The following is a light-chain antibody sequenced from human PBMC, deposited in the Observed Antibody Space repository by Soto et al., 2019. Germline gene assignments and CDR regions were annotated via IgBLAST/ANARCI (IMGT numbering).Light chain of an antibody. Sequence: QAVVTQPPSASGTPGQRVTISASGSSSNIGSNTVSWYQQLPGTAPKLLIYDNDERPSGVPARFSGSKSGTSASLAISGLQSEDEGDYYCATWDDSRNGYVFGPGTKLTVL. V-gene: IGLV1-44*01. CDR1: SSNIGSNT. CDR2: DND. J-gene: IGLJ1*01. CDR3: ATWDDSRNGYV.